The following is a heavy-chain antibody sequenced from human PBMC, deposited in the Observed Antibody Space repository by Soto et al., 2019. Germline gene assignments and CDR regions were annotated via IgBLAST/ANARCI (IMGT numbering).Heavy chain of an antibody. V-gene: IGHV4-39*01. J-gene: IGHJ4*02. CDR1: GGSISSSNYY. CDR2: IYNSGST. CDR3: ARHVRGYCSITSCHVDY. D-gene: IGHD2-2*03. Sequence: QLQLQESGPGLVKPSETLSLTCTVSGGSISSSNYYWGWIRQPPGKGLEWIGAIYNSGSTYYNPSLKSRVTSAVNTSKNQFSLKLSSVTATDTSVYYCARHVRGYCSITSCHVDYWRQGTLFTVSS.